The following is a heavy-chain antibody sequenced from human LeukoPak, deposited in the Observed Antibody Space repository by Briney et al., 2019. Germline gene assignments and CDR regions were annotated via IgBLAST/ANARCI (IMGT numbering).Heavy chain of an antibody. CDR3: ARRLPIFGGRGWFDP. V-gene: IGHV4-38-2*01. D-gene: IGHD3-10*01. CDR2: IYHSGST. CDR1: GYSISSGYY. Sequence: SETLSLTCAVSGYSISSGYYWGWIRQPPGKGLEWIGSIYHSGSTYYNPSLKSRVTISVDTSKNQFSLTLSSVTAADTAVYYCARRLPIFGGRGWFDPWGQGTLVTVSS. J-gene: IGHJ5*02.